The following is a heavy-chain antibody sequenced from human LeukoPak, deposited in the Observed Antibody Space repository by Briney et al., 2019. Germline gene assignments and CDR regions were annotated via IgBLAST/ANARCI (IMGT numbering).Heavy chain of an antibody. CDR2: INGGGNSP. Sequence: GRSLRLSCATSGFTFSTRFMASVRQAPGKGLGWPSKINGGGNSPYYAVSVKGRFTISRDNSMNTRSLQMNSLRADDTAIYYCVKRDCSATHCYGFDSWGQGTLVTVSS. J-gene: IGHJ4*02. D-gene: IGHD2-2*01. CDR1: GFTFSTRF. CDR3: VKRDCSATHCYGFDS. V-gene: IGHV3-23*01.